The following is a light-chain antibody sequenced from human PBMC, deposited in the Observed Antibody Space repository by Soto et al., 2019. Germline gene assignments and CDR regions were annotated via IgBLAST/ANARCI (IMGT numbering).Light chain of an antibody. CDR1: TSNIGAGYD. V-gene: IGLV1-40*01. J-gene: IGLJ2*01. CDR2: GNS. CDR3: QSYDSRLSVV. Sequence: QSGLTQPPSVSGAPGQRVPISCTGRTSNIGAGYDVHWYQQLPGTAPKLLIYGNSNRPSGVPNRFAGSKSGTAASLAITGLQDEDEADYYCQSYDSRLSVVFGGGTKLTVL.